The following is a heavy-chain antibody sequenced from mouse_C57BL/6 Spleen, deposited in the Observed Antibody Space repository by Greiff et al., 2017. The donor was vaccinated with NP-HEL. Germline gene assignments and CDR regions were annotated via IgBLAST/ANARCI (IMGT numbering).Heavy chain of an antibody. Sequence: EVKVVESGGGLVKPGGSLKLSCAASGFTFSSYAMSWVRQTPEKRLEWVATISDGGSYTYYPDNVKGRFTISRDNAKNNLYLQMSHLKSEDTAMYYCARLSDSSGYVWFAYWGQGTLVTVSA. CDR3: ARLSDSSGYVWFAY. CDR2: ISDGGSYT. CDR1: GFTFSSYA. V-gene: IGHV5-4*03. D-gene: IGHD3-2*02. J-gene: IGHJ3*01.